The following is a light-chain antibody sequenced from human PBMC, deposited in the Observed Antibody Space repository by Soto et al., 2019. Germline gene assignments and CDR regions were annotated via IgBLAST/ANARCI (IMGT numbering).Light chain of an antibody. V-gene: IGLV2-23*02. Sequence: QPALTQPASVSGSPGESITISCTGTRSDIGSYNSIAWYQQHPGKAPRVMIFEVTQRPSGISNRFSGSKSGYTASLTISGLQAEDEADYFCFAYAGDSTWLFGGGTKVTVL. CDR3: FAYAGDSTWL. CDR2: EVT. CDR1: RSDIGSYNS. J-gene: IGLJ3*02.